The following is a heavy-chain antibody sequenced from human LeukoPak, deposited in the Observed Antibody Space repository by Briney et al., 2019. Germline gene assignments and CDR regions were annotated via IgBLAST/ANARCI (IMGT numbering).Heavy chain of an antibody. CDR1: GYSISSGYY. Sequence: SETLSLTCAVSGYSISSGYYWGWIRQPPGKGLEWIGSIYHSGSTYYNPSLKSRVTTSVDTSKNQFSLKLSSVTAADTAVYYCARQTTRFLLWGQGTLVTVSS. J-gene: IGHJ4*02. V-gene: IGHV4-38-2*01. D-gene: IGHD3-3*01. CDR2: IYHSGST. CDR3: ARQTTRFLL.